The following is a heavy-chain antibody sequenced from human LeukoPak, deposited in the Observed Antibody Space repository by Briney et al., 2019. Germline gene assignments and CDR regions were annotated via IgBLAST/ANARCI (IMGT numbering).Heavy chain of an antibody. Sequence: PAASVKVSCKASGGTFSSYAISWVRQAPGQGLEWMGGIIPVFGTANYAQKFQGRVTITADESTSTAYMELNSLRAEDTAVYYCAREDPWIQLWLFDYWGQGTLVTVSS. CDR1: GGTFSSYA. CDR2: IIPVFGTA. CDR3: AREDPWIQLWLFDY. V-gene: IGHV1-69*01. D-gene: IGHD5-18*01. J-gene: IGHJ4*02.